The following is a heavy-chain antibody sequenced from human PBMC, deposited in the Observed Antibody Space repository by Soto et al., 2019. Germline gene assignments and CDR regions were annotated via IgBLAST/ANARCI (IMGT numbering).Heavy chain of an antibody. Sequence: NPSETLSLTCTVSGGSISSGGYYWSWIRQHPGKGLEWIGYISYSGSTYYNPSLKSRVTISEDTAKNHFSLNLSSVTAADTAVYYCARGVPPPIQFERRSQLWGKRVSSSNWYEDWGQGTRVTVSS. CDR3: ARGVPPPIQFERRSQLWGKRVSSSNWYED. J-gene: IGHJ5*02. CDR2: ISYSGST. V-gene: IGHV4-31*03. CDR1: GGSISSGGYY. D-gene: IGHD6-6*01.